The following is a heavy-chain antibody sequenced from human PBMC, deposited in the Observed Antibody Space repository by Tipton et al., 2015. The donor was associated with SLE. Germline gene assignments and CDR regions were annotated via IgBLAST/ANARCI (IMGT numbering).Heavy chain of an antibody. D-gene: IGHD2-15*01. Sequence: TLSLTCTVSGGSISSYYWSWIRQPAGKGLEWIGRIYTSGSTNYNPSLKSRVTISVDTSKNQFSLKVTSVIAADTAMYYCAKYRGGTMLDVWGKGTTVTVSS. J-gene: IGHJ6*04. CDR3: AKYRGGTMLDV. CDR2: IYTSGST. V-gene: IGHV4-4*07. CDR1: GGSISSYY.